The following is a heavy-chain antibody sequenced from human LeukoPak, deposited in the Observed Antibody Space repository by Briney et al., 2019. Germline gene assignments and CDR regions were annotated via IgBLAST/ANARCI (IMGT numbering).Heavy chain of an antibody. CDR3: AREPPQDSSGEFDY. Sequence: ASVKVSCKASEYTFTGYYMHWVRQAPGQGLEWMGWINPYSGGTNYAQKFQGRVTMTRDTSISTAYMELSRLRSDDTAVYYCAREPPQDSSGEFDYWGQGTLVTVSS. CDR1: EYTFTGYY. CDR2: INPYSGGT. J-gene: IGHJ4*02. D-gene: IGHD6-19*01. V-gene: IGHV1-2*02.